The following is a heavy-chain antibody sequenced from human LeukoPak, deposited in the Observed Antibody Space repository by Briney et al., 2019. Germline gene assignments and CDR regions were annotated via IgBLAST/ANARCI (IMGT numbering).Heavy chain of an antibody. CDR3: ARVGYSSSWFDP. Sequence: SETLSLTCTVSGGSISSSSYYWGWIRQPPGKGLEWIGYIYYSGSTNYNPSLKSRVTISVDTSKNQFSLKLSSVTAADTAVYYCARVGYSSSWFDPWGQGTLVTVSS. J-gene: IGHJ5*02. D-gene: IGHD6-13*01. CDR2: IYYSGST. V-gene: IGHV4-61*05. CDR1: GGSISSSSYY.